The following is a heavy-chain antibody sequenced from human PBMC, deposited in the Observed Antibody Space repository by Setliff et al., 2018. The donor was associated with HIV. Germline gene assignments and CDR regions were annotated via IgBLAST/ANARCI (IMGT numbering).Heavy chain of an antibody. CDR3: ARLGYVSGGFYKTPGPYYFDY. V-gene: IGHV4-39*01. Sequence: LSLTCTVSGGSMSSSSYYWSWIRQTPDKGLEWIGIIYYSGATYYNPSLTSRVTISVDTSRNQFSLKLRSVTAADTAAYYCARLGYVSGGFYKTPGPYYFDYWGQGALVTVS. J-gene: IGHJ4*02. CDR1: GGSMSSSSYY. D-gene: IGHD3-10*01. CDR2: IYYSGAT.